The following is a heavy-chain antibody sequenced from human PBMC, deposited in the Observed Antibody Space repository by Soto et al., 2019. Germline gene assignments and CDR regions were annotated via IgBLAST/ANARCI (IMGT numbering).Heavy chain of an antibody. Sequence: SQTLSLTCAISGDSVSSNSAAWNWIRQSPSRGLEWLGRTYYRSKWYNDYAVSVKSRITINPDTSKNQFSLQLNSVTPEDTAVYYCARGTPLGGIAAAGTWFDPWGQGTLVTVS. J-gene: IGHJ5*02. CDR3: ARGTPLGGIAAAGTWFDP. D-gene: IGHD6-13*01. V-gene: IGHV6-1*01. CDR1: GDSVSSNSAA. CDR2: TYYRSKWYN.